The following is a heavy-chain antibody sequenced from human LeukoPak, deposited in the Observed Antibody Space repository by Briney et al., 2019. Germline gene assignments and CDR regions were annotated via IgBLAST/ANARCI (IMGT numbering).Heavy chain of an antibody. CDR3: ARGLVPGFLDY. CDR1: GFAFSNYA. D-gene: IGHD4-11*01. J-gene: IGHJ4*02. CDR2: ISSSGGST. V-gene: IGHV3-23*01. Sequence: PGGSLRLSCAASGFAFSNYAMSWVRQAPGKGLEWVSGISSSGGSTYYADSVKGRFTISRDNAKNTLYLQMNSLRAEDTAVYYCARGLVPGFLDYWGQGTPVTVSS.